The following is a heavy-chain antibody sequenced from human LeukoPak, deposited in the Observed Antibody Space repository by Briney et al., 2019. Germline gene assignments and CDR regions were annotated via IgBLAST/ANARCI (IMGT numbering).Heavy chain of an antibody. CDR2: INPDGSGK. CDR3: AKLRGTVTTWDY. Sequence: PGGSLRLSCVFSGFTFSNYWMSWVRQAPGKGLEWVASINPDGSGKPFVDSLKGRFTISRDNAENSLYLQMNSLRAEDTAVYYCAKLRGTVTTWDYWGLGTLVTVSS. J-gene: IGHJ4*02. CDR1: GFTFSNYW. V-gene: IGHV3-7*03. D-gene: IGHD4-11*01.